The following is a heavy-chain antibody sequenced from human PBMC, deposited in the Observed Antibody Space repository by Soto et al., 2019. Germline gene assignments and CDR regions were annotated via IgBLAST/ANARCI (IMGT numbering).Heavy chain of an antibody. Sequence: ASVKVSCKASGYTFTSYGISWVRQAPGQGLEWMGWISAYNGNTNYAQKLQGRVTMTTDTSTSTAYMELRSLRSDDTAVYYCARDPPPYSSGWYYYYGVDVWGQGTTVTVSS. CDR3: ARDPPPYSSGWYYYYGVDV. CDR1: GYTFTSYG. D-gene: IGHD6-19*01. CDR2: ISAYNGNT. J-gene: IGHJ6*02. V-gene: IGHV1-18*04.